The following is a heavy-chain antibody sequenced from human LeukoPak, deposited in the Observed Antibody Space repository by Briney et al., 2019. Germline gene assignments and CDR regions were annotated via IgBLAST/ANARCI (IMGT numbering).Heavy chain of an antibody. CDR1: GGSISSSSYY. V-gene: IGHV4-39*01. Sequence: PSETLSLTCTVSGGSISSSSYYWGWICQPPGKGLEWIGSIYYSGSTYYNPSLKSRVTISVDTSKNQFSLKLSSVTAADTAVYYCATGVVISNRDAFDIWGQGTMVTVSS. CDR3: ATGVVISNRDAFDI. D-gene: IGHD3-3*01. CDR2: IYYSGST. J-gene: IGHJ3*02.